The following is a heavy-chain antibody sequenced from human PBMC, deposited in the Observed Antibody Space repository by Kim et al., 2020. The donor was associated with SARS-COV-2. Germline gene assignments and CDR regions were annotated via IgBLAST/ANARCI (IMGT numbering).Heavy chain of an antibody. CDR3: ARTDYGDVLPYYYYYMDV. Sequence: SETLSLTCTVSGASISRYYWSWIRQPPGKELEWIGYIYYSGSTDYNPSLKSRVTMSVDTSQNQFSLKVSSVTAADTAVYYCARTDYGDVLPYYYYYMDVWGKGTTVAVSS. CDR1: GASISRYY. J-gene: IGHJ6*03. V-gene: IGHV4-59*08. D-gene: IGHD4-17*01. CDR2: IYYSGST.